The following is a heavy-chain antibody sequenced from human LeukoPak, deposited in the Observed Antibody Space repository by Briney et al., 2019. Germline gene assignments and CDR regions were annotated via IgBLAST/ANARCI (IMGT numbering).Heavy chain of an antibody. D-gene: IGHD6-13*01. J-gene: IGHJ5*02. CDR1: GFTFSSYA. CDR3: AKDRVAAALGWFDP. V-gene: IGHV3-23*01. CDR2: ISGSGGST. Sequence: GGSLRLSCAASGFTFSSYAMSSVRQAPGKGLEWVSAISGSGGSTYYADSVKGRFTISRDNFKNTLYLQMNSLRAEDTAVYYCAKDRVAAALGWFDPWGQGTLVTVSS.